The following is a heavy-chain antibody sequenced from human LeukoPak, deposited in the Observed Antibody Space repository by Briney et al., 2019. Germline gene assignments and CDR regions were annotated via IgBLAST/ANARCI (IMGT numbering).Heavy chain of an antibody. V-gene: IGHV4-59*12. CDR1: GDSISSYY. Sequence: PSETLSLTCTVPGDSISSYYWSWVRQPPEKGLEWIGYIFNSGATEYNPSLKSRVTLSVDTSKNQFSLKLSSVTAADTAVYYCARDGGGSYFWWDYWGQGTLVTVSS. CDR2: IFNSGAT. CDR3: ARDGGGSYFWWDY. J-gene: IGHJ4*02. D-gene: IGHD1-26*01.